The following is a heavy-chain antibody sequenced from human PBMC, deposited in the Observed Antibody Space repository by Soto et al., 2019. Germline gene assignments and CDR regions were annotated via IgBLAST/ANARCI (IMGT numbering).Heavy chain of an antibody. J-gene: IGHJ4*02. Sequence: VQLQESGPGLVKPSQTLSLTCTVSGGSMRSGGYFWSWIRQHPGKGLEWIGNIYYSGGTYYNPSLDSRVDISVDTSKNEFTLKVDSVTAAYTAMYFGARFAKEENPNLESCYAFDVWGQGTLVTVSS. D-gene: IGHD3-16*01. CDR2: IYYSGGT. CDR3: ARFAKEENPNLESCYAFDV. V-gene: IGHV4-31*03. CDR1: GGSMRSGGYF.